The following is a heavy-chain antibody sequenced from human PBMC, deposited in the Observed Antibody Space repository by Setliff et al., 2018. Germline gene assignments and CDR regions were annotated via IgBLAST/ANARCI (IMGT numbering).Heavy chain of an antibody. CDR1: GISISSGHY. CDR3: ASPRRDDLDSPFDAFDI. J-gene: IGHJ3*02. Sequence: SETLSLTCGVSGISISSGHYWGWIRQPPGKGLEWIATIYHKGRTYYNPSLDSRVTISLDTSKNHFSLRLSSATAADTAVYYCASPRRDDLDSPFDAFDIWGQGTKVTVSS. CDR2: IYHKGRT. V-gene: IGHV4-38-2*01. D-gene: IGHD3-3*01.